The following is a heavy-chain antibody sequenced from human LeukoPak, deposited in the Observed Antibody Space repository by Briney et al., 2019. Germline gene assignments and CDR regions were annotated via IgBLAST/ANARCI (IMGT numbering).Heavy chain of an antibody. CDR3: ARGGYGSGRGLLDY. Sequence: GGSLRLSCAAPGFTFSSYSMNWVRQAPGKGLEWVSSISSSSSYIYYADSVKGRFTISRDNAKNSLYLQMNSLRAEDTAVYYCARGGYGSGRGLLDYWGQGTLVTVSS. CDR1: GFTFSSYS. J-gene: IGHJ4*02. V-gene: IGHV3-21*01. D-gene: IGHD3-10*01. CDR2: ISSSSSYI.